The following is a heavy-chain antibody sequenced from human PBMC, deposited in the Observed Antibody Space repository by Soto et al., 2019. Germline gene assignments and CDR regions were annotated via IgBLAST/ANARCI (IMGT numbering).Heavy chain of an antibody. Sequence: SVKVCWEDPRDAFASYAMCWVRQAPGQRLEWMGWISAYNGNTNYAQKLQGRVTMTTDTSTSTAYMDLRSLRSDDTAVYYCAREGPPVLDWGQGTLVTVSS. J-gene: IGHJ4*02. V-gene: IGHV1-18*01. CDR2: ISAYNGNT. CDR1: RDAFASYA. CDR3: AREGPPVLD.